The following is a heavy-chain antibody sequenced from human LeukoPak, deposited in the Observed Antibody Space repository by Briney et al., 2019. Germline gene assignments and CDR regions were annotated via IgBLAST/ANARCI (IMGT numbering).Heavy chain of an antibody. V-gene: IGHV3-33*01. Sequence: PGRSLRLSCAASGFTFSSYGMHWVRQAPGKGLEWVAVIWYDGSNKYNADSVKGRFTISRDNSKNTLYLQMNSLRAEDTAVYYCARGSYYYDSSGYYYYFDFWGQGTLVTVSS. CDR3: ARGSYYYDSSGYYYYFDF. J-gene: IGHJ4*02. CDR2: IWYDGSNK. D-gene: IGHD3-22*01. CDR1: GFTFSSYG.